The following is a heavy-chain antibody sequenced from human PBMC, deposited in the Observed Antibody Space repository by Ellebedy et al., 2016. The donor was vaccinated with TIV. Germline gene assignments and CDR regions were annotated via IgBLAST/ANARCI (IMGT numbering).Heavy chain of an antibody. CDR1: GVTVSSNS. V-gene: IGHV3-66*01. D-gene: IGHD3-10*01. CDR3: ARKHLYGLD. Sequence: PGGSLRLSCAASGVTVSSNSMNWVRQAPGKGLEWVSVIYSGGGTSYADSVKGRFNIFRDTSKNTLLLQMNSRRAEDTAVYYCARKHLYGLDWGQGTLVTVSS. CDR2: IYSGGGT. J-gene: IGHJ4*02.